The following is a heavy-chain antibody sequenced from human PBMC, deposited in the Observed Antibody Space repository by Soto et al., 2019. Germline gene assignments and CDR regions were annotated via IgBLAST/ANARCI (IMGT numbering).Heavy chain of an antibody. J-gene: IGHJ6*02. CDR1: GYTFTSYD. CDR2: MNPNSGNT. CDR3: AREVVSRGMDV. D-gene: IGHD3-22*01. V-gene: IGHV1-8*01. Sequence: QVQLVQSGAEVKKPGASVKVSCKTYGYTFTSYDISWVRQATGQGLEWMGWMNPNSGNTGYAQKFQGRVTMTRNTSISTAYMDLSSLRSEDTAVYYCAREVVSRGMDVWGQGTTVTVSS.